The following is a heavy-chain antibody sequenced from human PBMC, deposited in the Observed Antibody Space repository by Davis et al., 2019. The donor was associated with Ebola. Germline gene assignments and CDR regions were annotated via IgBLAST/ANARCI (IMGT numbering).Heavy chain of an antibody. CDR1: GGSISSASHY. CDR2: IYYSGST. J-gene: IGHJ4*02. Sequence: SETLSLTCTVSGGSISSASHYWGWIRQSPGKGLEWVGSIYYSGSTYYNPSLKSRDTISIDTSENHFSLKLSSVTAADTAAYYCTRQITVDGYDLWGQGTLVTVSS. CDR3: TRQITVDGYDL. D-gene: IGHD5-12*01. V-gene: IGHV4-39*01.